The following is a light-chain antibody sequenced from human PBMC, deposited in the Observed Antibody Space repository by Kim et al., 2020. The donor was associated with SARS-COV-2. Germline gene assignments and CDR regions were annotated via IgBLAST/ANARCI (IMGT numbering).Light chain of an antibody. V-gene: IGKV3-11*01. CDR2: DAS. J-gene: IGKJ2*01. CDR1: QSVSSY. Sequence: SPGERAALPCRASQSVSSYLAWYQQKPGQAPRLLIYDASNSATGIPARFSGSGSGTDFTLTISSLEPEDFAVYYCQQRSNWPPMYTFGQGTKLEI. CDR3: QQRSNWPPMYT.